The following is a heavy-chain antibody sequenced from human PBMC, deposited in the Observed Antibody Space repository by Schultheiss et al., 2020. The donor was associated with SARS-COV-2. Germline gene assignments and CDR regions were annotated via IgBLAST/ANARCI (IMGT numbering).Heavy chain of an antibody. D-gene: IGHD5-18*01. CDR1: GFIFSNYS. J-gene: IGHJ4*02. CDR3: ARLSAYSYGRNFDY. V-gene: IGHV3-66*01. Sequence: GGSLRLSCAASGFIFSNYSMNWVRQAPGKGLEWVSVIYSGGSTYYADSVKGRFTISRDNSKNTLYLQMNSLRAEDTAVYYCARLSAYSYGRNFDYWGQGTLVTVSS. CDR2: IYSGGST.